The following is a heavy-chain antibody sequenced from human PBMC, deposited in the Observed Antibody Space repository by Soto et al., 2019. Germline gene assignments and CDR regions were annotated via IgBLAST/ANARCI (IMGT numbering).Heavy chain of an antibody. V-gene: IGHV3-48*03. CDR3: ARALDFWSGYLSD. CDR2: ISSGGTTI. CDR1: GFTFSSYE. D-gene: IGHD3-3*01. J-gene: IGHJ4*02. Sequence: GGSLRLSCAASGFTFSSYEMNWVRQAPGKGLEWVSYISSGGTTIYYADSVKGRFTISRDNAKNSLDLQMNSLRADDTAIYYCARALDFWSGYLSDWGQGTLVTVSS.